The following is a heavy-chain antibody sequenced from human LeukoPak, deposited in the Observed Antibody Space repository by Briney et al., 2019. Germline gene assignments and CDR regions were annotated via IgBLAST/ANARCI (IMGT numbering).Heavy chain of an antibody. D-gene: IGHD5-18*01. CDR1: GGTFSSYA. CDR3: ARVLSGYSYGYYYYYGMNV. J-gene: IGHJ6*02. V-gene: IGHV1-69*13. Sequence: SVKVSCKASGGTFSSYAISWVRQAPGQGLEWMGGIIPIFDTANYAQKFQGRVTITADESTSTAYMELSSLRSEDTAVYYCARVLSGYSYGYYYYYGMNVWGQGTTVTVSS. CDR2: IIPIFDTA.